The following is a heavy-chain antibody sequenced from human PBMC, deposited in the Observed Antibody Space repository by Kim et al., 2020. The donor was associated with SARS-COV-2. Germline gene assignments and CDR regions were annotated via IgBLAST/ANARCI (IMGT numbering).Heavy chain of an antibody. J-gene: IGHJ5*02. CDR2: INPSGGST. CDR1: GYTFTSSH. V-gene: IGHV1-46*03. CDR3: ARGTWGGGGWGYGSGQYNRFDP. Sequence: ASVKVSCKASGYTFTSSHIQWVRQAPGQGLEWVGIINPSGGSTTYAQKLQGRVTMTRDMSTGTVYMELSSLRSEDTALYYCARGTWGGGGWGYGSGQYNRFDPWGQGTLVTVSS. D-gene: IGHD3-10*01.